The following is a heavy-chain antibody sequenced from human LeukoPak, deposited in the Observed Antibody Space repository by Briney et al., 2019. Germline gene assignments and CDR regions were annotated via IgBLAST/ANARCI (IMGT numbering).Heavy chain of an antibody. CDR3: ARDPSSVGDY. CDR1: GFTFSSYS. J-gene: IGHJ4*02. V-gene: IGHV3-21*01. CDR2: ISSSSSYI. D-gene: IGHD1-26*01. Sequence: PGGSLRLSCAASGFTFSSYSMNWVRQAPGKGLEWASSISSSSSYIYYADSVKGRFTISRDNAKNSLYLQMNSLRAEDTAVYYCARDPSSVGDYWGQGTLVTVSS.